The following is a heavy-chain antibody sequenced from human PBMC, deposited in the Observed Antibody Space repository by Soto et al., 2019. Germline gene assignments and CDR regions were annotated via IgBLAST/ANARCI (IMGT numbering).Heavy chain of an antibody. CDR3: AKDVGRDDYNQGAFDI. D-gene: IGHD4-4*01. Sequence: EVQLLESGGGLVQPGGSLRLSCAASGFTFSSYAMTWVRQGPGKGLEWVSAISGSGEITYYADSLRGRFTISRDNSKNTLFLQMNSLRAEDTAVYYCAKDVGRDDYNQGAFDIWGQGTIVTISS. CDR1: GFTFSSYA. V-gene: IGHV3-23*01. J-gene: IGHJ3*02. CDR2: ISGSGEIT.